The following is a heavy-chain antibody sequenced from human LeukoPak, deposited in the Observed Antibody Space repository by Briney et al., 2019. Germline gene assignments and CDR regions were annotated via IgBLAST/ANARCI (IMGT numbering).Heavy chain of an antibody. J-gene: IGHJ4*02. CDR2: VYYSGST. V-gene: IGHV4-59*08. CDR1: GGSISSYY. Sequence: SETLSLTCTVSGGSISSYYWSWIRQPPGKGLEWIGYVYYSGSTNYNPSLKSRVTISVDTSKNQFSLKLSSVTAADTAVYYCARQDASDWQIRWWGQGTLVTVSS. CDR3: ARQDASDWQIRW. D-gene: IGHD3-16*01.